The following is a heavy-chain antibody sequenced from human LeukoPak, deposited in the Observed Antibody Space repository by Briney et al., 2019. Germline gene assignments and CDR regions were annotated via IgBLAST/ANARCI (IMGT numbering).Heavy chain of an antibody. D-gene: IGHD6-13*01. CDR3: ASSSGYSSSWYVEFYFQH. Sequence: PSETLSLTCAVYGGSFSGYYWSWIRQPPGKGLEWIGEINHSGSTNYNPSLKSRVTISVDTSKNQFSLKLSSVTAADTAVYYCASSSGYSSSWYVEFYFQHWGQGTLVTVSS. CDR2: INHSGST. J-gene: IGHJ1*01. V-gene: IGHV4-34*01. CDR1: GGSFSGYY.